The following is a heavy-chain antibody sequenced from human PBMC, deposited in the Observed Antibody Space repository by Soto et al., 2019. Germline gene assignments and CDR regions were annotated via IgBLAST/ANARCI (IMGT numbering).Heavy chain of an antibody. Sequence: QVQLVQSGAEEKKPGASVKVSGKASGYTFTTYAVHWVRQAPGQSLKWMGWIVAANGDTSYSQKFQGRVTITRDTSATTAYMELSSLRSEDTAVYYCARDGATAGTPRNWFDPWGQGTLVTVSS. V-gene: IGHV1-3*05. D-gene: IGHD6-13*01. CDR2: IVAANGDT. J-gene: IGHJ5*02. CDR3: ARDGATAGTPRNWFDP. CDR1: GYTFTTYA.